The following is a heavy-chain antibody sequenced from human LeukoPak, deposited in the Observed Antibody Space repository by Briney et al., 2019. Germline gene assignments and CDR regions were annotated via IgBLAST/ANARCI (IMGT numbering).Heavy chain of an antibody. V-gene: IGHV3-23*01. CDR2: ISVASTR. CDR1: GFTFSSHA. J-gene: IGHJ3*02. CDR3: VKCILDNCREGFDI. Sequence: GGSLRLSCAASGFTFSSHALTWVRQTPGKGLDWVSSISVASTRYYLDSVKGRFTISRDNSKNTLYLQMNSLEVEDTALYYCVKCILDNCREGFDIWGQGTMVTVSS. D-gene: IGHD1-1*01.